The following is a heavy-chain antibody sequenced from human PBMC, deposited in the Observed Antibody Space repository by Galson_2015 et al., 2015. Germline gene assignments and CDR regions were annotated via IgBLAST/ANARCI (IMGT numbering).Heavy chain of an antibody. J-gene: IGHJ4*02. D-gene: IGHD3-3*02. CDR1: GYNFTKYW. CDR3: ARRCDGISSCLSD. CDR2: IYTSDSDI. Sequence: QSGAEVKKPGESLKISCTASGYNFTKYWIAWVRQMPGKGLEWMGIIYTSDSDIRYSPSFQGQVTISADKSINTAYLQWSSLKASDTAIYYCARRCDGISSCLSDRGQGTLVTVSS. V-gene: IGHV5-51*01.